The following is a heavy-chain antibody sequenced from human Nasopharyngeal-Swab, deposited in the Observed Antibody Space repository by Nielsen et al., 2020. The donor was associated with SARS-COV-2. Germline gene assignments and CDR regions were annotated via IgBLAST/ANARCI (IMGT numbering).Heavy chain of an antibody. CDR2: TYYRSKWYN. CDR3: AREWGSSWHY. V-gene: IGHV6-1*01. D-gene: IGHD6-13*01. J-gene: IGHJ4*02. Sequence: WIRQSPSRGLEWLGRTYYRSKWYNDYAVSVKSRTTINPDTSKNQFSLQLNSVTPQDTAVYYCAREWGSSWHYWGQGTLVTVSS.